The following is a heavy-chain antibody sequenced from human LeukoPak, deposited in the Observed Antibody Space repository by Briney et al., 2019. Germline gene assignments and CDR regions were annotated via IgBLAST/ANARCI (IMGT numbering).Heavy chain of an antibody. Sequence: SETLSLTCTVSGGSISSGDYYWSWIRQPPGKGLEWIGYIYYSGSTNYNPSLKSRVTISVDTSKNQFSLKLSSVTAADTAVYYCARCSGWYGLAYYYYGMDVWGQGTTVTVSS. CDR1: GGSISSGDYY. J-gene: IGHJ6*02. D-gene: IGHD6-19*01. CDR2: IYYSGST. V-gene: IGHV4-61*08. CDR3: ARCSGWYGLAYYYYGMDV.